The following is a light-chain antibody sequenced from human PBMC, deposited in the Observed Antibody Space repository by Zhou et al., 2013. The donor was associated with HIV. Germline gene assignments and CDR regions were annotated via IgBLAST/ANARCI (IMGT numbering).Light chain of an antibody. CDR2: GAS. J-gene: IGKJ1*01. V-gene: IGKV3-20*01. CDR1: QSISSSY. CDR3: LQYGSSPWT. Sequence: EIVMTQSPATLSVSPGEGATLSCRASQSISSSYLAWYQQKPGQAPRLLIYGASSRATGIPDRFSGSGSGTDFTLTISRLEPEDFAVYYCLQYGSSPWTFGQGTKVE.